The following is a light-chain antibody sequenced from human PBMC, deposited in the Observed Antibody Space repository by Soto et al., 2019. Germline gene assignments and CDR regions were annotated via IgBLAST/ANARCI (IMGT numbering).Light chain of an antibody. Sequence: QSVLTQPASVSGSPGQSITISCTGTSSDIGGYNYVSWYQQHPGKAPKLMIYDVNNRPSGVSNRFSGSKSGNMASLTISGLQAEDEADYYCSSYTSSSTLVVFGGGTKLTVL. V-gene: IGLV2-14*01. CDR2: DVN. CDR3: SSYTSSSTLVV. CDR1: SSDIGGYNY. J-gene: IGLJ2*01.